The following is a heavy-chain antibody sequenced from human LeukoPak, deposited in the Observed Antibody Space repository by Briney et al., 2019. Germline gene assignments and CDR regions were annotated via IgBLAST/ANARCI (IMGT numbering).Heavy chain of an antibody. V-gene: IGHV3-48*03. CDR2: ISSSGSTI. Sequence: GGSLRLPCAASGFAFGSYAMHWVRQTPGKGLEWVSYISSSGSTIFYADSVKGRFTISRDNAKNSLYLQMNSLRAEDTAVYYCARELAYYFDYWGQGTLVTVSS. CDR1: GFAFGSYA. D-gene: IGHD1-1*01. CDR3: ARELAYYFDY. J-gene: IGHJ4*02.